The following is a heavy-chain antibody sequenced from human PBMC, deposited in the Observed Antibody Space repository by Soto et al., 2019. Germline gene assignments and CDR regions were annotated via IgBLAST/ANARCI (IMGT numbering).Heavy chain of an antibody. J-gene: IGHJ4*02. CDR3: AREEYSSSSSLGY. CDR1: GFTFSSYW. V-gene: IGHV3-7*05. CDR2: IKQDGSEK. Sequence: PGGSLRLSCAASGFTFSSYWMSWVRQAPGKGLEWVANIKQDGSEKYYVDSVKGRFTISRDNAKNSLYLQMNSLRAGDTAVYYCAREEYSSSSSLGYWGQGTLVTVSS. D-gene: IGHD6-6*01.